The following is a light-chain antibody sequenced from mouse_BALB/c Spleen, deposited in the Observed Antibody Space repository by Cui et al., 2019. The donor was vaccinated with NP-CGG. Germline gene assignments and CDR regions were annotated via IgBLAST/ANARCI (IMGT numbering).Light chain of an antibody. J-gene: IGLJ1*01. CDR1: TGAVTTSNY. V-gene: IGLV1*01. CDR2: GTN. Sequence: QAVVTQASALTTSPGETVTLTCRSSTGAVTTSNYANWVQEKPDHLFTGLIGGTNNRAPGVPARFSGSLIGDKAALTIAGAQTGDEAIYFCALWYSNQWVFGGGTKLTVL. CDR3: ALWYSNQWV.